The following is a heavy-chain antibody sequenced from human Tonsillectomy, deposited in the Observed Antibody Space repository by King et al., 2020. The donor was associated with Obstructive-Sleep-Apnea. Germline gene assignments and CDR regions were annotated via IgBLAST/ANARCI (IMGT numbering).Heavy chain of an antibody. CDR2: IIPILGIA. CDR3: AIPSDSSSCWSPGREYYFDY. V-gene: IGHV1-69*09. J-gene: IGHJ4*02. D-gene: IGHD6-13*01. Sequence: EQLVQSGAEVKKPGSSVKVSCKASGGTFSSYAISWVRQAPGQGLEWMGRIIPILGIANYAQKFRGRVTFTADKATSTAYMELSRLRSEDTAVYYCAIPSDSSSCWSPGREYYFDYWGQGTLVTVSS. CDR1: GGTFSSYA.